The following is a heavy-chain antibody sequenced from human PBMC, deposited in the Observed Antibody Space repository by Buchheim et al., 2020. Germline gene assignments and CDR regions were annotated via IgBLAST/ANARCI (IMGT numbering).Heavy chain of an antibody. J-gene: IGHJ6*02. V-gene: IGHV3-30*18. CDR1: GFTFSSYG. CDR3: ANDRSNDFWSGPYYGMDV. CDR2: ISYDGSNK. D-gene: IGHD3-3*01. Sequence: QVQLVESGGGVVQPGRSLRLSCAASGFTFSSYGMHWVRQAPGKGLEWVAVISYDGSNKYYADSVKGRFTISRDNSKNTMYLQMNSLRAEDTAVYYCANDRSNDFWSGPYYGMDVWGQGTT.